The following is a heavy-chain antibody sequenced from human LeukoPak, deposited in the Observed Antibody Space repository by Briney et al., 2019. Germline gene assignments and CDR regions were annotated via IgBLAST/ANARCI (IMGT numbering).Heavy chain of an antibody. V-gene: IGHV1-69*04. CDR3: AQGREVDETFDY. J-gene: IGHJ4*01. CDR2: IIPILGIA. Sequence: SVKVSCKASGGTFSSYAISWVRQAPGQGLEWMGRIIPILGIANYAQKFQGRVTITADKSTSTAYMELSSLRVDDTAIYFCAQGREVDETFDYWAKEPWSPSPQ. CDR1: GGTFSSYA. D-gene: IGHD1-26*01.